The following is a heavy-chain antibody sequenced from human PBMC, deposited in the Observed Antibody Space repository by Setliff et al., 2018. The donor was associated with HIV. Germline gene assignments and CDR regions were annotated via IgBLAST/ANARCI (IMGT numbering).Heavy chain of an antibody. CDR3: ARSGYTSGFYWVFGAFGV. CDR1: GGSISSGSYY. D-gene: IGHD3-22*01. J-gene: IGHJ3*01. CDR2: IQYSDSS. Sequence: SETLSLTCTVSGGSISSGSYYWSWIRQPAGKRLEWIASIQYSDSSHYNPSLQSRVTISVDTSTKQFSLYLSSVNETDTAVYYCARSGYTSGFYWVFGAFGVWGQGKLVTVSS. V-gene: IGHV4-61*10.